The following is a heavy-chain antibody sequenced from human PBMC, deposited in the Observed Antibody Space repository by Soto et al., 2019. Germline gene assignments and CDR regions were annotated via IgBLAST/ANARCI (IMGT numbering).Heavy chain of an antibody. J-gene: IGHJ4*02. V-gene: IGHV3-23*01. Sequence: EVQLLESGGGLVQPGGSLRLSCAASGFTFSTYAMTWVRQALGKGLERVSVITDSGGSTYYADSAKGRFTISRDNSKNTLYLQMNSLRAEDTAVYYCAKLAGSGYYYPIDYWGQGTLVTVSS. CDR3: AKLAGSGYYYPIDY. CDR2: ITDSGGST. CDR1: GFTFSTYA. D-gene: IGHD3-22*01.